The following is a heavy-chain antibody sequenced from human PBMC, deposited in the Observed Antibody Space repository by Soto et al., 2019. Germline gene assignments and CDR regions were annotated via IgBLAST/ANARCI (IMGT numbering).Heavy chain of an antibody. CDR3: AHSSGRSGDY. CDR1: GFSLTTSGAG. V-gene: IGHV2-5*02. Sequence: QITLKESGPTLVKPTQTLTLTCTFSGFSLTTSGAGVGWIRQPPGKALEWLALLYWDDDKRYSPPLKSRLTITMDTSNNQVVLTMTNMDPVDTGTYFCAHSSGRSGDYWGQGTLVTVSS. J-gene: IGHJ4*02. D-gene: IGHD3-10*01. CDR2: LYWDDDK.